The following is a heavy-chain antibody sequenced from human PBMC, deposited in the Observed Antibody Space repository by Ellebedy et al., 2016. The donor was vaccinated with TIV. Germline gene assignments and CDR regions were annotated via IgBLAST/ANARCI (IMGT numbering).Heavy chain of an antibody. CDR2: ISSSGSTI. V-gene: IGHV3-48*03. CDR3: ASPYYDILTGYYQTDAFDI. CDR1: GFTFSSYE. D-gene: IGHD3-9*01. J-gene: IGHJ3*02. Sequence: GGSLRLSCAASGFTFSSYEMNWVRQAPGKGLEWVSYISSSGSTIYYADSVKGRFTISRDNAKNSLYLQMNSLRAEDTAVYYCASPYYDILTGYYQTDAFDIWGQGTMVTVSS.